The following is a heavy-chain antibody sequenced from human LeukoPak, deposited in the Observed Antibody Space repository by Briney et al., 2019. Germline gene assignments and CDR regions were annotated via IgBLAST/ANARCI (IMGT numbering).Heavy chain of an antibody. V-gene: IGHV4-34*01. J-gene: IGHJ5*02. CDR2: INHSGST. Sequence: PSETLSLTCAVYGGSFSGYYWSWIRQPPGKGLEWIGEINHSGSTNYNPSLKSRVTISVDTSKNQFSLKLSSVTAADTAVYYCARRLRRIAAAGPKWGWFDPWGQGTLVTVSS. CDR1: GGSFSGYY. D-gene: IGHD6-13*01. CDR3: ARRLRRIAAAGPKWGWFDP.